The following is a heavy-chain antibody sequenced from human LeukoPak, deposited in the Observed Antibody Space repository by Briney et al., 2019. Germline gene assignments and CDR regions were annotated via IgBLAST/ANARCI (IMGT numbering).Heavy chain of an antibody. CDR2: INSDGSST. CDR1: GFTFSSYW. CDR3: ALGIAVAGWYYFDY. Sequence: GESLKISCAASGFTFSSYWMHWVRQAPGKGLVWVSRINSDGSSTSYADSVKGRFTISRDNAKNTLYLQMNSLRAEDTAVYYCALGIAVAGWYYFDYWGQGTLVTVSS. V-gene: IGHV3-74*01. D-gene: IGHD6-19*01. J-gene: IGHJ4*02.